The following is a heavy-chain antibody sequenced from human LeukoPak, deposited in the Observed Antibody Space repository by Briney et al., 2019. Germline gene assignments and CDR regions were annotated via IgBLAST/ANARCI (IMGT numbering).Heavy chain of an antibody. V-gene: IGHV3-21*01. Sequence: PGGSLRLSCAASGFTFSSYSMNWVRQAPGKGLECVSSISSSSSYIYYADSVKGRFTISRDNAKNSLYLQMNSLRAEDTAVYYCARDPSLSSSWHKYFDYWGQGTLVTVSS. CDR1: GFTFSSYS. D-gene: IGHD6-13*01. CDR2: ISSSSSYI. J-gene: IGHJ4*02. CDR3: ARDPSLSSSWHKYFDY.